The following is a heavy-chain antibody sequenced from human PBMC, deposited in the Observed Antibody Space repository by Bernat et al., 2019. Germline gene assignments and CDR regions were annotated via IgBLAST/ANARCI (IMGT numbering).Heavy chain of an antibody. CDR3: ARGRSSSAPYMDV. CDR1: GFTFSYYY. J-gene: IGHJ6*03. CDR2: ISSSSSYT. D-gene: IGHD2-15*01. V-gene: IGHV3-11*05. Sequence: QVQLVESGGGLVNPGGSLRLSCAASGFTFSYYYMSWIRQAPGKGLDWVSYISSSSSYTNYADSVKGRFTISRDNAKNSLYMQMNSLIDEETAVYYCARGRSSSAPYMDVWGKGTTVTVSS.